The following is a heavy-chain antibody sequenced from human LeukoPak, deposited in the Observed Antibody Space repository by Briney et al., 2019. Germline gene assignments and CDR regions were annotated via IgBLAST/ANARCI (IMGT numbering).Heavy chain of an antibody. Sequence: SVKVSFKASGGTFSRYAISWVRQAPGQGLEWMGGIIPIFGTANYAPKFQGRVTITADESTSTAYMEVSSLRSEDTAVYYCARAYSGYDFFDYWGQGILVTVSS. D-gene: IGHD5-12*01. V-gene: IGHV1-69*13. J-gene: IGHJ4*02. CDR2: IIPIFGTA. CDR1: GGTFSRYA. CDR3: ARAYSGYDFFDY.